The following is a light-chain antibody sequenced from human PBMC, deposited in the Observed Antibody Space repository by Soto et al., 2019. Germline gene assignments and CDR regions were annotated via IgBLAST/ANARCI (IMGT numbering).Light chain of an antibody. V-gene: IGLV2-14*03. Sequence: SALTQPASVSGSPGQSITISCTGTSSDINTYIYISWYQQHPGKAPKLIIYDVTNRPPGVSNRFSGSKSGNTASLTISGLQADDEAHYYCSSYAGSNNFVFGTGTKVTVL. CDR3: SSYAGSNNFV. CDR1: SSDINTYIY. CDR2: DVT. J-gene: IGLJ1*01.